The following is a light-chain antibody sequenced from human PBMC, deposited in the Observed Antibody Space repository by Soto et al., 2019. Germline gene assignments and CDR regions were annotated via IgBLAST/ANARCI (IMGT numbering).Light chain of an antibody. CDR2: GGS. J-gene: IGKJ2*01. CDR3: QQYSNSPRA. V-gene: IGKV3-20*01. Sequence: ESVLTQSPGTLSLSPGERATLSCRASQSLSSGQLVRYQQKPGQAPRLLMYGGSSRATGIPSRFSGRGSGTDFTLTMSRLEPEDVAVYFGQQYSNSPRAFGQGAKLEIK. CDR1: QSLSSGQ.